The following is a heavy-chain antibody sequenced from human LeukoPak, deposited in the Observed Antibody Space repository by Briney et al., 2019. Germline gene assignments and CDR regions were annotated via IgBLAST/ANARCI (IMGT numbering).Heavy chain of an antibody. J-gene: IGHJ4*02. D-gene: IGHD3-9*01. CDR2: INPNSGDT. V-gene: IGHV1-2*02. Sequence: GASVKVSCKASGYTFTSYGISWVRQAPGQGLEWMGWINPNSGDTNFAQKFKGRVTMTRDTSISTAYMELSRLRSDDTAVYYCARGDNYDILTGYQTPSHLSDYWGQGTLVTVSS. CDR3: ARGDNYDILTGYQTPSHLSDY. CDR1: GYTFTSYG.